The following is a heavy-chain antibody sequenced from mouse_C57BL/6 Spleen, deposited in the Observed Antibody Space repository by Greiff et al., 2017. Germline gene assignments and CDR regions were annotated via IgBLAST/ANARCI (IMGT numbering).Heavy chain of an antibody. Sequence: EVQLVESGPGLVKPSQSLSLTCSVTGYSITSGYYWNWIRQFPGNQLEWMGYISYDGSNNYNPSLKNRNSITRDTSKNQVFLKLNSVTTEDTATYYCASTVVEYFDVWGTGTTVTVSS. V-gene: IGHV3-6*01. D-gene: IGHD1-1*01. J-gene: IGHJ1*03. CDR2: ISYDGSN. CDR1: GYSITSGYY. CDR3: ASTVVEYFDV.